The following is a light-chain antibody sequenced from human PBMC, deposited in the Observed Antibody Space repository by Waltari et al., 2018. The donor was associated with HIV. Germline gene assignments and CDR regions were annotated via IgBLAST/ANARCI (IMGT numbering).Light chain of an antibody. CDR2: DVS. CDR3: SSYTSSSTRV. CDR1: SSAVGDYNY. Sequence: QSALTQPASVSGSPGQSITISCPGTSSAVGDYNYVSWYQQHPGKAPKLIIYDVSKRPSGVSNRFSGSKSGNTASLTISGLQTEDEADYYCSSYTSSSTRVFGTGTKVTVL. J-gene: IGLJ1*01. V-gene: IGLV2-14*01.